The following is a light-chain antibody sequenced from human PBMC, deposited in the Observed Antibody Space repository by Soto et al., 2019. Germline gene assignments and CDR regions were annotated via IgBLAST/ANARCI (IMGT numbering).Light chain of an antibody. CDR1: QSVSNN. CDR2: GAS. V-gene: IGKV3-15*01. Sequence: EIVMTQSPATLSVSPGERATLSCRASQSVSNNLAWYQQKPGQAPRRLIYGASTRATGIPAGFSGSGSGREVTLTRSSLQSEDFGGYYYHHHHSSPPLTFGGGTKVEIK. CDR3: HHHHSSPPLT. J-gene: IGKJ4*01.